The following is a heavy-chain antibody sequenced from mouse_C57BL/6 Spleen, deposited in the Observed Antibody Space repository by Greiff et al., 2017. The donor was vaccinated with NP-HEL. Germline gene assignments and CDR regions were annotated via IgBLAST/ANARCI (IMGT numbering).Heavy chain of an antibody. J-gene: IGHJ1*03. CDR3: ARCYDYGNWYFDV. Sequence: VQLQQSGPELVKPGASVKISCKASGYTFTDYYMNWVKQSHGKSLEWIGDINPNNGGTSYNQKFKGKATLTVDKSSSTAYMELRSLTSEDSAVYYCARCYDYGNWYFDVWGTGTTVTVSS. D-gene: IGHD2-4*01. V-gene: IGHV1-26*01. CDR2: INPNNGGT. CDR1: GYTFTDYY.